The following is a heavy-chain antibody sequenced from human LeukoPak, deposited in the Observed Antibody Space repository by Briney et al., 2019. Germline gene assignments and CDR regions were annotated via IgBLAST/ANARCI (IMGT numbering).Heavy chain of an antibody. CDR3: ARGPNYDYVWGSYRIDAFDI. J-gene: IGHJ3*02. CDR2: MNPNSGNT. D-gene: IGHD3-16*02. CDR1: GGTFSSYA. Sequence: GSSVKVSCKASGGTFSSYAISWVRQAPGQGLEWMGWMNPNSGNTGYAQKFQGRVTMTRNTSISTAYMELSSLRSEDTAVYYCARGPNYDYVWGSYRIDAFDIWGQGTMVTVSS. V-gene: IGHV1-8*02.